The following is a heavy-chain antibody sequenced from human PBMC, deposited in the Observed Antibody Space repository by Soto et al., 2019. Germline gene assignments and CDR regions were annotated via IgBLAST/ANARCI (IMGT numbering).Heavy chain of an antibody. CDR2: ISAYNGNT. Sequence: ASVKVSCKASGYTFTSYGISWVRQAPGQGLEWMGWISAYNGNTNYAQKLQGRVTMTTDTSTSTAYMELRSLRSDDTAVYYCASRAAYYDSSGYYPDDAFDIWGQGTTVTVSS. CDR1: GYTFTSYG. V-gene: IGHV1-18*01. CDR3: ASRAAYYDSSGYYPDDAFDI. J-gene: IGHJ3*02. D-gene: IGHD3-22*01.